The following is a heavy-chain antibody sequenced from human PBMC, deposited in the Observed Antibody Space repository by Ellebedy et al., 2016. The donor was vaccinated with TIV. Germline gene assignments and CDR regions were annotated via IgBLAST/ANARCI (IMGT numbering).Heavy chain of an antibody. CDR1: GYTFINYW. CDR3: ARDGYKIAAAGTRWFDP. V-gene: IGHV5-51*01. J-gene: IGHJ5*02. Sequence: GESLKISCTGSGYTFINYWIGWVRQMPGKGLEWMGIISPADSDTRYSPSFQGQVTISVDKSINTASLQWSSLKASDSAMYYCARDGYKIAAAGTRWFDPWGQGTLVTVSS. D-gene: IGHD6-13*01. CDR2: ISPADSDT.